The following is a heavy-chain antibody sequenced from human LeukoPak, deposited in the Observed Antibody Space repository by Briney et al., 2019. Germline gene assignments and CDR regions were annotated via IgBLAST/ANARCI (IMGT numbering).Heavy chain of an antibody. Sequence: SETLSLTCTVSGGSISSYYWSWIRQPAGKGLEWIGRIYTSGSTNYNPSLKSRVTMSVDTSKNQFSLKPSSVTAADTAVYYCARGGYSSSWYQRKDYFDYWGQGTLVTVSS. V-gene: IGHV4-4*07. CDR3: ARGGYSSSWYQRKDYFDY. J-gene: IGHJ4*02. CDR2: IYTSGST. CDR1: GGSISSYY. D-gene: IGHD6-13*01.